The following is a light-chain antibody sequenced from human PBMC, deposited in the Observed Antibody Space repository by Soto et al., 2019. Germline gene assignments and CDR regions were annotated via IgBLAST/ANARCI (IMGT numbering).Light chain of an antibody. CDR1: QSVSSN. V-gene: IGKV3-15*01. CDR2: GAS. J-gene: IGKJ1*01. Sequence: EIVMTQSPATLSVSPGERATLSCRASQSVSSNFAWYQQKPGQAPRLLIYGASTRATGIPARFSGSGCGTDFTLTISSLQSEDFAVYYCQQYNNCPPWTFGQGTKVEIK. CDR3: QQYNNCPPWT.